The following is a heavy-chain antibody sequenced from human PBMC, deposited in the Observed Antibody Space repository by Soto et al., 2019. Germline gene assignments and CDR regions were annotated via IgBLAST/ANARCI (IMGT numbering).Heavy chain of an antibody. CDR1: GGTFSSYA. Sequence: QVQLVQSGAEVKKPGSSVKVSCKASGGTFSSYAISWVRQAPGQGLEWMGGIIPIFGTANYAQKFQGRVTIAADXXTXTXXMERSSLRSEDTAVYYCARDLVEKSSSWYKSWFDPWGQGTLVTVSS. D-gene: IGHD6-13*01. CDR2: IIPIFGTA. CDR3: ARDLVEKSSSWYKSWFDP. J-gene: IGHJ5*02. V-gene: IGHV1-69*12.